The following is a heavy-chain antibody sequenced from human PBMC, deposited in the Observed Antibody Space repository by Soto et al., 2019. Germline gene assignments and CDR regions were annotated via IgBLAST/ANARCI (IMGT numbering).Heavy chain of an antibody. CDR2: INAYNGST. V-gene: IGHV1-18*04. CDR1: GYTFTGYY. D-gene: IGHD6-19*01. Sequence: ASVKGSCKASGYTFTGYYMHWGRQAPGQGLEWMGWINAYNGSTNYAQKFQGRVTLTTDTSTSTAYMELTSLRFDDTAVYYCVRSAMAGDYYYYGMDVWGQGTTVTVSS. CDR3: VRSAMAGDYYYYGMDV. J-gene: IGHJ6*02.